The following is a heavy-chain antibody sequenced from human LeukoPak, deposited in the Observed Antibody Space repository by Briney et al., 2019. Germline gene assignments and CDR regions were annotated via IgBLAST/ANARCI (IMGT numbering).Heavy chain of an antibody. CDR3: AESAPVVVVTYGMDI. Sequence: PGGSLRLSCAASGFTFSDYAMSWVRQAPGKGLDWVSAISGSGSSTYYADSVKGRFTISRDDSRNTVYLQMNSLRAEDTAIYYCAESAPVVVVTYGMDIWGQGTTVTVSS. V-gene: IGHV3-23*01. CDR1: GFTFSDYA. J-gene: IGHJ6*02. D-gene: IGHD2-15*01. CDR2: ISGSGSST.